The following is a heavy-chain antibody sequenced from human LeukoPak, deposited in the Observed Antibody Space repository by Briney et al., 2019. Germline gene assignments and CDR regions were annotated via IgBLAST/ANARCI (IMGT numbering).Heavy chain of an antibody. D-gene: IGHD2-21*01. CDR2: IASDGSHT. CDR1: GFTFSAYF. Sequence: GRSLRLSCAVSGFTFSAYFMHWVRQAPGKGLELVADIASDGSHTFYAEPVKGRFTISRDNSKNTLYLQMNSLRAEDTAVYFCARERQDTVLHSGAFDIWGQGTMVTVSS. V-gene: IGHV3-30-3*01. CDR3: ARERQDTVLHSGAFDI. J-gene: IGHJ3*02.